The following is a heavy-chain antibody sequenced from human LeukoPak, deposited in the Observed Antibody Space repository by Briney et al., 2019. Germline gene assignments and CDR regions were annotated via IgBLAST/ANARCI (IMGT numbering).Heavy chain of an antibody. D-gene: IGHD5-18*01. CDR1: GFTFSRYW. V-gene: IGHV3-7*01. CDR2: IKQDGSET. J-gene: IGHJ3*02. CDR3: ASFDAAMVRDGFDI. Sequence: GGSLRLSCAASGFTFSRYWLSWVRQAPGKGLEWVANIKQDGSETHYVESLKGRFTISRDNAKNSLYLQMDSLRAEDTAVYYCASFDAAMVRDGFDIWGQGTMVTVSS.